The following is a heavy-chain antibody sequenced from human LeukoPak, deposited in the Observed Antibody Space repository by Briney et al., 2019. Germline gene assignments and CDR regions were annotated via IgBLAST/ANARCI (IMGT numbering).Heavy chain of an antibody. Sequence: PSETLSLTCTVSGGSISSSSYYWGWIRQPPGKGLEWIGNIYYSGNSIYNPSLKSRVTISVDTSENQFSLKLSSVTAADTAVYYCAREGYSSGWYVDYWGQGTLVTVSS. CDR2: IYYSGNS. CDR1: GGSISSSSYY. V-gene: IGHV4-39*02. CDR3: AREGYSSGWYVDY. J-gene: IGHJ4*01. D-gene: IGHD6-19*01.